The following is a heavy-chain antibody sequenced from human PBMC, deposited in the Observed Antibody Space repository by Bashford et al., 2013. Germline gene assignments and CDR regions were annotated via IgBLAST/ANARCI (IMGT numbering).Heavy chain of an antibody. CDR3: ARGVDLVFGVVISSSPPYYFDS. V-gene: IGHV1-8*02. J-gene: IGHJ4*02. CDR1: GYTFTSYS. D-gene: IGHD3-3*01. CDR2: MNPNSGNT. Sequence: SVKVSCKASGYTFTSYSINWVRQAPGQGLEWMGWMNPNSGNTEYAQRFQGRVTMTRNTSISTAYMDLSSLSSDDTAVYYCARGVDLVFGVVISSSPPYYFDSWGQGTLVTVSS.